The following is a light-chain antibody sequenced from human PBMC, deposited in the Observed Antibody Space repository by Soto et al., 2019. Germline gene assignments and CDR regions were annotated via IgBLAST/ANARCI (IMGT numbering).Light chain of an antibody. CDR2: AAS. J-gene: IGKJ1*01. V-gene: IGKV1-17*01. CDR3: LQHNSYPRT. CDR1: QAITND. Sequence: DIQMTQSPSSLSASVGDRVTITCRASQAITNDLSWYQQKPGEPPKRLIYAASTWHSGVPSRFSGSGSGTEFTLTISSLQPEDFATYFCLQHNSYPRTFGQGTKVEIK.